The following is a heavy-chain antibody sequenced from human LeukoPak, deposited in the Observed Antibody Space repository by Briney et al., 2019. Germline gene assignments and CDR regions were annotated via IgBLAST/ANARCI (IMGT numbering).Heavy chain of an antibody. Sequence: ASVKVSCTASGYTFTSYGISWVRQAPGQGLEWMGWISAYNGNTNYAQKLQGRVTMTTDTSTSTAYMELSRLRSDDTAVYYCARELHDYGDPNWFDPWGQGTLVTVSS. CDR2: ISAYNGNT. D-gene: IGHD4-17*01. CDR3: ARELHDYGDPNWFDP. V-gene: IGHV1-18*01. J-gene: IGHJ5*02. CDR1: GYTFTSYG.